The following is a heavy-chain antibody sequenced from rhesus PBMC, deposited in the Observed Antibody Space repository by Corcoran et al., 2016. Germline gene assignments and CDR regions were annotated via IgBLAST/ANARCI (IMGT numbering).Heavy chain of an antibody. Sequence: VQLVQPGAEVKKPGASVKISCKASRYTFTDHYLNWGRQAPGKGLWWRGRVDPEDGEADYAQKFQDRVTITADMSTDTAYMELSSLRSEDTAVYYCARGYSGYLFDYWGQGVLVTVSS. CDR2: VDPEDGEA. CDR1: RYTFTDHY. CDR3: ARGYSGYLFDY. V-gene: IGHV1-111*02. J-gene: IGHJ4*01. D-gene: IGHD5-24*01.